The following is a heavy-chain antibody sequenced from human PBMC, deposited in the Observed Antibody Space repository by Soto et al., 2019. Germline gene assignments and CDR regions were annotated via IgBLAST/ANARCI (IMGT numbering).Heavy chain of an antibody. CDR1: GYTFTGYY. J-gene: IGHJ5*02. Sequence: QVQLVQSGAEVKKPGASVKVSCKASGYTFTGYYMHWVRQAPGQGLEWMGWINPNSGGTNYAQKVQGRVTMNRDTSSSTAYMELSRLSSGDTAVYYCSRARQSSSSSKWFDPWGQGTLVTVSS. CDR2: INPNSGGT. V-gene: IGHV1-2*02. D-gene: IGHD6-6*01. CDR3: SRARQSSSSSKWFDP.